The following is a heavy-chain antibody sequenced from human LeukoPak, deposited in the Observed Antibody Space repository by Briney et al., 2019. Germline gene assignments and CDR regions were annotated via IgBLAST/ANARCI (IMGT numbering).Heavy chain of an antibody. D-gene: IGHD6-6*01. CDR1: AYTFTGYG. Sequence: GASVKVSCKASAYTFTGYGISWVRQAPGQGLEWMGWISAYNGNTNYAQKLQGRVTMTTDTSTSTAYMELRSLRSDDTALFYCARGGIAARPSPSDVWGKGTTVTVSS. J-gene: IGHJ6*04. V-gene: IGHV1-18*01. CDR2: ISAYNGNT. CDR3: ARGGIAARPSPSDV.